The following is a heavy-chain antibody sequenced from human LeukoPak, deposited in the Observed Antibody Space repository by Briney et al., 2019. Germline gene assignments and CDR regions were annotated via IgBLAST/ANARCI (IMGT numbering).Heavy chain of an antibody. CDR3: ARGSLITMIEMEDY. CDR1: GYTFTGYY. V-gene: IGHV1-2*02. D-gene: IGHD3-22*01. Sequence: ASVKVSCKASGYTFTGYYMHWVRQAPGQGLEWMGWINPNSGGTNYAQKLQGRVTMTTDTSTSTAYMELRSLRSDDTAVYYCARGSLITMIEMEDYWGQGTLVTVSS. J-gene: IGHJ4*02. CDR2: INPNSGGT.